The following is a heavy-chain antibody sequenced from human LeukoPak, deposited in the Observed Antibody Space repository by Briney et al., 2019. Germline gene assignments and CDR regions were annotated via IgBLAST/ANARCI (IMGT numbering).Heavy chain of an antibody. J-gene: IGHJ4*02. CDR3: AGQLAVAGTLFDY. Sequence: SDTVSLPCTVSGRSISSYYLIWMRQPPGKGLEWIGYIYYCGSTNYNPSLKSRVTISVDTSKNQFSLKLSSVTAADAAVYYCAGQLAVAGTLFDYWGQGTLVTVSS. D-gene: IGHD6-19*01. CDR1: GRSISSYY. CDR2: IYYCGST. V-gene: IGHV4-59*07.